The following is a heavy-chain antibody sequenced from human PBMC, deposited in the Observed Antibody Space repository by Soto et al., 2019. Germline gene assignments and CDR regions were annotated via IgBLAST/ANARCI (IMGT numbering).Heavy chain of an antibody. CDR3: ARGEENFDY. CDR1: GFTVSSTY. V-gene: IGHV3-53*01. J-gene: IGHJ4*02. Sequence: PGGSLRLSCAASGFTVSSTYLTWVRQAPGKGLEWVAILYTGTDTVYADSVKGRFTISRDSSKNTFYLQMNSLRAEDTAMYFCARGEENFDYWGQGTLVTVSS. D-gene: IGHD1-26*01. CDR2: LYTGTDT.